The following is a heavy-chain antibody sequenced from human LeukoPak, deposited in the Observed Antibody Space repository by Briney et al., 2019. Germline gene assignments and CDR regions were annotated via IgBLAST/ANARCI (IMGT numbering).Heavy chain of an antibody. D-gene: IGHD3-9*01. CDR1: GFTFSSYS. V-gene: IGHV3-21*01. CDR2: ISSSSSYI. J-gene: IGHJ4*02. Sequence: PGGSLRLSCAASGFTFSSYSMNWVRQAPGKGLEWVSSISSSSSYIYYADSVKGRFTISRDNSKNTLYLQMNSLRAEDTAVYYCARGVLRYFDWLLSPKATKCFDYWGQGTLVTVSS. CDR3: ARGVLRYFDWLLSPKATKCFDY.